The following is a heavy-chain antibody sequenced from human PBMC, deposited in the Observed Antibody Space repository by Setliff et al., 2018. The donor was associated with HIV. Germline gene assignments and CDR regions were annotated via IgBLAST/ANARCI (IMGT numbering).Heavy chain of an antibody. Sequence: GGSLRLSCAASGFTLSTFWMTWVRQAPGKGLEWVANVKQDGSEKDYVDSVKGRFTISRDNGNSSLFLQMNSLRAEDTAVYYCAKSQWLRFDILDVWGQGTMVTVSS. V-gene: IGHV3-7*05. J-gene: IGHJ3*01. CDR2: VKQDGSEK. CDR1: GFTLSTFW. CDR3: AKSQWLRFDILDV. D-gene: IGHD5-12*01.